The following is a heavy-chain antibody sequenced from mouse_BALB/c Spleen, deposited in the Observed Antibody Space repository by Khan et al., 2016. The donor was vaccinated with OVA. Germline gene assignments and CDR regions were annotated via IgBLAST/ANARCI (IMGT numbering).Heavy chain of an antibody. CDR1: GFSLINYG. CDR2: IWSGGST. D-gene: IGHD1-2*01. V-gene: IGHV2-2*01. CDR3: ARNGVFHYHGYGGMDY. Sequence: QVQLQQSGPGLVQPSQNLSITCTVSGFSLINYGVHWVRQSPGKALEWLGVIWSGGSTDYNAAFISRLSITKDNSKSLIFFKMNSLQADDTAIYXCARNGVFHYHGYGGMDYWGQGTSVTVPS. J-gene: IGHJ4*01.